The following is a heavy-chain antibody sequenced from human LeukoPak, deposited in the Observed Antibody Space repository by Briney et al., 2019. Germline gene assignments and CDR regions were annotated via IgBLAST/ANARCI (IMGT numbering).Heavy chain of an antibody. CDR2: IKQDGSEK. CDR1: GFTFTSYW. V-gene: IGHV3-7*01. D-gene: IGHD6-13*01. CDR3: ARVSSSWYVASPNYGY. Sequence: QTGGSLRLSCAASGFTFTSYWMSWVRQAPGKGLEWVANIKQDGSEKYYVDSVKGRFTISRDNAKNSVYLQMSSLRAEDTAVYYCARVSSSWYVASPNYGYWGQGTLVTVSS. J-gene: IGHJ4*02.